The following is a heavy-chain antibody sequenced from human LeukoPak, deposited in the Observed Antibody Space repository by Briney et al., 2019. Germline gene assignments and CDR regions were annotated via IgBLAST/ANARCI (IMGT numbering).Heavy chain of an antibody. V-gene: IGHV3-74*01. CDR2: LNTDGSST. D-gene: IGHD6-13*01. CDR3: ARVAYSSIWYIDY. J-gene: IGHJ4*02. Sequence: AGSLRLSCAASGFSFSSYWMHWVPQAPGMGRVWVSRLNTDGSSTNYADSVKGRFTISRDNATNTLYLQMNSLRAEDTAIYYCARVAYSSIWYIDYWGQGTLVAVSS. CDR1: GFSFSSYW.